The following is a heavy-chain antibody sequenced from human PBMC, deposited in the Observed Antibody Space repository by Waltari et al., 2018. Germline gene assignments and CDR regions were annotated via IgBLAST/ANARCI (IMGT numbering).Heavy chain of an antibody. D-gene: IGHD1-26*01. CDR1: GFIFTSAW. CDR2: INNDGSGT. Sequence: EVQLVEAGGGLVQPGGSLRPSCTASGFIFTSAWMHWGCQAPGKGLVWVSRINNDGSGTSYADSVMGRFTISRDNAKDTVYLQMDSLRVEDTAVYYCVTDVETLVGRDWGQGTLVTVST. J-gene: IGHJ4*02. V-gene: IGHV3-74*01. CDR3: VTDVETLVGRD.